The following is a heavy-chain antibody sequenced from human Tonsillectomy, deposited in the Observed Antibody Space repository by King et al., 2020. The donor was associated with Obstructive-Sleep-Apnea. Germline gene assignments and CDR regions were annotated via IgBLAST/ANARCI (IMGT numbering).Heavy chain of an antibody. CDR1: GFTFSNAW. Sequence: VQLVESGGGLVKPGGSLRLSCAASGFTFSNAWMNWVRQAPGKGLEWVGRLKSKPAGGAVDYAAPVKGRFTFSRDDSTNTLFLQMNSLKPEDTAVYYCTTVYSIASAGFWGQGTLVTVSS. CDR2: LKSKPAGGAV. D-gene: IGHD6-13*01. V-gene: IGHV3-15*01. J-gene: IGHJ4*02. CDR3: TTVYSIASAGF.